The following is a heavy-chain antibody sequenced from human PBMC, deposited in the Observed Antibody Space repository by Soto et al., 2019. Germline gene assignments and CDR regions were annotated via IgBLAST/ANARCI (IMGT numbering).Heavy chain of an antibody. CDR2: IGPYNGKT. CDR3: ARDPSGEVVPAASDS. D-gene: IGHD2-2*01. CDR1: GYIFSNYG. V-gene: IGHV1-18*01. J-gene: IGHJ4*02. Sequence: QVHLVQSGAEVKKPGASVKVSCKASGYIFSNYGVTWVRQAPGQGLEWMGWIGPYNGKTDYAQNFQGRVTMTADTSTSTAYMELRSLRSDATAVYYCARDPSGEVVPAASDSWGQGTLVTVSS.